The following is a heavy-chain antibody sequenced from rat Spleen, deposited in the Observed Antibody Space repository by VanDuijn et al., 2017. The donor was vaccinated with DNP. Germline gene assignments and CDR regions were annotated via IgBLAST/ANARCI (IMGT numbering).Heavy chain of an antibody. V-gene: IGHV5-27*01. Sequence: EVQLVESGGGLVQPGRSLKLSCVASGFTFSNYGMAWVRQTPKKGLEWVATIGSTGGSTYYRNSVEGRFSISRDNAKNTLYLQMDSLRSEDTATYYCTTDIDYFHYWGQGVMVTVSS. J-gene: IGHJ2*01. CDR2: IGSTGGST. CDR1: GFTFSNYG. CDR3: TTDIDYFHY.